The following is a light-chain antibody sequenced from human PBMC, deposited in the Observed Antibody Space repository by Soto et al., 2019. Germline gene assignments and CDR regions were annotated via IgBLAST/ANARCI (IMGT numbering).Light chain of an antibody. CDR2: EGT. CDR1: SSDIGSYNL. V-gene: IGLV2-23*01. Sequence: QSVLTQPGSVSGSPGQSITISCTGTSSDIGSYNLVSWYQQNPGKAPKLIICEGTKRPSGVSNRFSGSKSGNTASLAISGLQAEDEADYYCCSYAGSGTYVFGSGTKVTVL. CDR3: CSYAGSGTYV. J-gene: IGLJ1*01.